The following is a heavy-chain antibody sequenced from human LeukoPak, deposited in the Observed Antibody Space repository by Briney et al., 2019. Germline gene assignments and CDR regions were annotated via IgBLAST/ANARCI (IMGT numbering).Heavy chain of an antibody. J-gene: IGHJ5*02. V-gene: IGHV3-23*01. CDR2: ISGSGGST. Sequence: GGSLRLSCAASGFTFSNYAMNWVREAPRKGLEWVSGISGSGGSTYYADSVKGRFTISRDNSKNTLSLQMNSLRTEDTAVYYCAKDRYSNYGNWFDPWGQGTLVTVFS. D-gene: IGHD4-11*01. CDR3: AKDRYSNYGNWFDP. CDR1: GFTFSNYA.